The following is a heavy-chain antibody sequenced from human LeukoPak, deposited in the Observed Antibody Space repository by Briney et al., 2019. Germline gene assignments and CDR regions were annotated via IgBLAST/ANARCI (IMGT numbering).Heavy chain of an antibody. D-gene: IGHD3-22*01. CDR2: ICGCGDCT. Sequence: PGGSLRLSCAASGFTFSSYGKSWGRQAPGEGMEWVSAICGCGDCTYYADSVKGRFTIFRDNSKNTLYLQMNSLIAEDTAVCYCAKELGYDSSGSFYCWGQGTLVT. J-gene: IGHJ4*02. CDR1: GFTFSSYG. V-gene: IGHV3-23*01. CDR3: AKELGYDSSGSFYC.